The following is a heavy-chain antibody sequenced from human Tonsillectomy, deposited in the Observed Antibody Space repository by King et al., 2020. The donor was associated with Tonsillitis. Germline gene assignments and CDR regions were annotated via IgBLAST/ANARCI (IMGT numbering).Heavy chain of an antibody. CDR3: ARAGTGDSSGYYGFNYYGMDV. D-gene: IGHD3-22*01. CDR1: GFTFSSYW. J-gene: IGHJ6*02. Sequence: VQLVESGGGLVQPGGSLRLSCAASGFTFSSYWMHWVRQAPGKGLVWVSRINSDGSSTSYADSVKGRFTISRDNAKNTLYLQMNSLRAEDTAVYYCARAGTGDSSGYYGFNYYGMDVWGQGTTVTVSS. CDR2: INSDGSST. V-gene: IGHV3-74*01.